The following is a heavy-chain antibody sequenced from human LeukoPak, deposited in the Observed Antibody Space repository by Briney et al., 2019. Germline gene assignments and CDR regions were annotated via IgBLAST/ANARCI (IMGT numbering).Heavy chain of an antibody. J-gene: IGHJ4*02. CDR3: ARAREKYVWGSYRAYYFDY. D-gene: IGHD3-16*02. CDR1: GFTFSSYS. Sequence: GGSLRLSCAASGFTFSSYSMNRVRQAPGKGLEWVSSISSSSSYIYYADSVKGRFTISRDNAKNSLYLQMNSLRAEDTAVYYCARAREKYVWGSYRAYYFDYWGQGTLVTVSS. V-gene: IGHV3-21*01. CDR2: ISSSSSYI.